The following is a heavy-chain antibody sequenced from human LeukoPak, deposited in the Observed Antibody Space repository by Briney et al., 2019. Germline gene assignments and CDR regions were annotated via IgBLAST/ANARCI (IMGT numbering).Heavy chain of an antibody. V-gene: IGHV3-74*01. Sequence: GGSLRLSCAASGFTFSSFWMHWVRQAPGKGLVWVSRINSDGSSTSYADSVKGRFTISRDNSKSTLYLQMNSLRAEDSALYYCAKDQETSGWYSGGFDIWGQGTMVTVSS. CDR3: AKDQETSGWYSGGFDI. CDR1: GFTFSSFW. J-gene: IGHJ3*02. CDR2: INSDGSST. D-gene: IGHD6-19*01.